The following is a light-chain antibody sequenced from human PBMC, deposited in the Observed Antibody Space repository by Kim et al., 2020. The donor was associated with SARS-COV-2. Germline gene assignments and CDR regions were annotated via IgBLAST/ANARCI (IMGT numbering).Light chain of an antibody. CDR3: QQSYSTLRT. CDR1: QSISSY. Sequence: ASVGDRVTITCRASQSISSYLNWYQQKPGKAPKLLIYAASSLQSGVPSRFSGSGSGTDFTLTISSLQPEDFATYYCQQSYSTLRTFGQGTKVEIK. J-gene: IGKJ1*01. V-gene: IGKV1-39*01. CDR2: AAS.